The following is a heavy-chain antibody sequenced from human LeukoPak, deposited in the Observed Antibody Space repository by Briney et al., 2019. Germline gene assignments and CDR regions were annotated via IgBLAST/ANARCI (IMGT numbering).Heavy chain of an antibody. CDR2: IYSGGST. CDR1: GFTVSSNY. CDR3: ARRPYSSAFDI. D-gene: IGHD5-18*01. Sequence: PWWSLRLSCAASGFTVSSNYMSWVRQAPGKGLEWVSVIYSGGSTYYADCVKGRFTISRGNSKNTLYLQMNSLRAEDTAVYYCARRPYSSAFDIWGQGTMVTVSS. V-gene: IGHV3-66*02. J-gene: IGHJ3*02.